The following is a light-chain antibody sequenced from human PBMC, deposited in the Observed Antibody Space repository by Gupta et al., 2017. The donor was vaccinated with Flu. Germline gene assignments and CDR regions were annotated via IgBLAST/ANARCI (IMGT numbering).Light chain of an antibody. CDR2: DVS. CDR3: CSYAGSYTCV. Sequence: QSALTQPRSVSESPGQSVTISCTGSSSDVGGYKYVSWYQQNPGKAPILMIHDVSKRPSGVPDRGSGSKSGTTESITIFRLQAEDDSYYDCCSYAGSYTCVFGGGTKMTVL. V-gene: IGLV2-11*01. J-gene: IGLJ3*02. CDR1: SSDVGGYKY.